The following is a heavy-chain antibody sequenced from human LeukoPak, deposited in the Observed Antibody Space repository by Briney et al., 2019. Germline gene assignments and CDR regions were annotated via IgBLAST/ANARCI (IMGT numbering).Heavy chain of an antibody. CDR1: GFTFSSYS. CDR2: ISSSETNI. V-gene: IGHV3-48*04. J-gene: IGHJ4*02. CDR3: ARGVYGSGTYPQKYYFDY. Sequence: PGGSLRLSCAASGFTFSSYSMNWVRQAPGKGLEWVSFISSSETNIYYADSVRGRFTISRDNAKNSLYLQMNSLRAEDTAIYYCARGVYGSGTYPQKYYFDYWGQGTLVTVSS. D-gene: IGHD3-10*01.